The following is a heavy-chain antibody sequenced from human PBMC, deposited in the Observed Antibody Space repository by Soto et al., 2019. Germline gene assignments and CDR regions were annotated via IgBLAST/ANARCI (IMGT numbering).Heavy chain of an antibody. D-gene: IGHD2-8*01. J-gene: IGHJ3*02. CDR2: VSGDGTTT. Sequence: EVHLLESGGGLVQPGGSLRLSCAVSGITLSDCAMSWVRQAPGKGLEWVSVVSGDGTTTYYADSVKGRFTISRDTSKNTVSLLMNGLRAEDTAIYYCAKYLECTSPVRAFDIWGQGTMVTVSS. V-gene: IGHV3-23*01. CDR3: AKYLECTSPVRAFDI. CDR1: GITLSDCA.